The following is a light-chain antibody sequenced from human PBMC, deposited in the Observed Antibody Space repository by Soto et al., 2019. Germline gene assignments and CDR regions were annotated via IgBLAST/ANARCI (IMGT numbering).Light chain of an antibody. Sequence: DIVITHSQLSLSVTPGAPASISCRSSQSPLHSDGYNHLDWYLQQPGQSPQPLIYLGSNRASWVPDRVSSSGSGTDFTLKISRVEAEDVGAYYCMQDLQTPLTFGGGTKVEIE. J-gene: IGKJ4*01. CDR2: LGS. CDR1: QSPLHSDGYNH. V-gene: IGKV2-28*01. CDR3: MQDLQTPLT.